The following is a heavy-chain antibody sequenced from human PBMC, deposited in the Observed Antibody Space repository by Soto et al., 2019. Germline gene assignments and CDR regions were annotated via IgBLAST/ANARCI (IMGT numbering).Heavy chain of an antibody. CDR3: VRDTTRIRGMDV. D-gene: IGHD1-26*01. J-gene: IGHJ6*02. Sequence: PSETLSLTCTVSGASITRGGYYWTWVRQHPGRGLEWLGNTYYTGNTNYNPSLKSRLAISVDTSKNQFSLRLSSVTAADTALYYCVRDTTRIRGMDVWGPGTTVTVS. V-gene: IGHV4-31*03. CDR1: GASITRGGYY. CDR2: TYYTGNT.